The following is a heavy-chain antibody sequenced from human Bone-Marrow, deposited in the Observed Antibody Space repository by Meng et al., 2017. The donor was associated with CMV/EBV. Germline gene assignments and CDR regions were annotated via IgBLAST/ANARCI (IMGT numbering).Heavy chain of an antibody. CDR3: ARDPRGPIVVVPAAGWFDP. V-gene: IGHV3-30*04. CDR2: ISYDGSNK. D-gene: IGHD2-2*01. CDR1: GFTFSSYA. J-gene: IGHJ5*02. Sequence: GGSLRLSCAASGFTFSSYAMHWVRQAPGKGLEWVAVISYDGSNKYYADSVKGRFTISRDNSKNTLYLQMNSLRAEDTAVYYCARDPRGPIVVVPAAGWFDPWVQGTLVTVSS.